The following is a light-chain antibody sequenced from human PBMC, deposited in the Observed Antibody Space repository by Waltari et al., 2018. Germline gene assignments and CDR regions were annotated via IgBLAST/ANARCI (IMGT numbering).Light chain of an antibody. J-gene: IGLJ2*01. CDR3: SSFAGSSTLI. CDR1: SSDVGTYHL. Sequence: SALTQPASVSVSHGQAITLSCTGTSSDVGTYHLVPWYKQQAGKAPKLIIYAVTKRPSGISNRFSASKSGNTASLTISRLQTEDEADYYCSSFAGSSTLIFGGGTRLSVL. V-gene: IGLV2-23*02. CDR2: AVT.